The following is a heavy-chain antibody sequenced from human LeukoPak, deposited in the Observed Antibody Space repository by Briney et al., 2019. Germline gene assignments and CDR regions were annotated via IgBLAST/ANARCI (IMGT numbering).Heavy chain of an antibody. J-gene: IGHJ4*02. CDR3: ARHGSLRSPVGY. Sequence: SETLSLTCTVSGGAISSSSYYWGWIRQPPGTGLEWIGSIYYSGSTYYNPSLKGRVTISVDTSKNQFSLKLSSVTAADTAVYYCARHGSLRSPVGYWGQGTLVTVSS. CDR1: GGAISSSSYY. D-gene: IGHD5-12*01. CDR2: IYYSGST. V-gene: IGHV4-39*01.